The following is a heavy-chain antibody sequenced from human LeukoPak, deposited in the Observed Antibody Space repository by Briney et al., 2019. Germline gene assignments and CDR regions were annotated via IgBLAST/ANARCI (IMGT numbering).Heavy chain of an antibody. Sequence: PGGSLRLSCAASGFTFSSYAMHWVRQAPGKGLEWVAVIWYDGSNKYYADSVKGRFTISRDNSKNTLYLQMNSLRAEDTAVYYCARDFYSSSPQEKYYYYYYGMDVWGQGTTVTVSS. D-gene: IGHD6-6*01. J-gene: IGHJ6*02. V-gene: IGHV3-33*08. CDR2: IWYDGSNK. CDR1: GFTFSSYA. CDR3: ARDFYSSSPQEKYYYYYYGMDV.